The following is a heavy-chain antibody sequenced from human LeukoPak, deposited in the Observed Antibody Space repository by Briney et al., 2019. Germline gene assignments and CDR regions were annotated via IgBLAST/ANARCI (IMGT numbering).Heavy chain of an antibody. J-gene: IGHJ4*02. CDR3: ARDFYDSSGYYYVPFDY. Sequence: GGSLRLSCAASGFSFSNYAMSWVRQAPARGLEWVSSLRGDGYTFYADSVKGRFTLSRDNAKNSLYLQMNSLRAEDTAVYYCARDFYDSSGYYYVPFDYWGQGTLVTVSS. CDR2: LRGDGYT. D-gene: IGHD3-22*01. CDR1: GFSFSNYA. V-gene: IGHV3-23*01.